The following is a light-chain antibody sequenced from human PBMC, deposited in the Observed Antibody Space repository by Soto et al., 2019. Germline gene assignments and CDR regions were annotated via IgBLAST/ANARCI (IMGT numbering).Light chain of an antibody. CDR2: DVS. Sequence: QSALTQPASVSGSPGQSITISCTGTSSDIGTYNYVSCYQQHPGQAPKLMIYDVSNRRSGVSDRFSGSKSGNTASLTISGLQAEDEADYYCYSCSRSSGTRYVFGTGTKLTVL. CDR3: YSCSRSSGTRYV. V-gene: IGLV2-14*03. J-gene: IGLJ1*01. CDR1: SSDIGTYNY.